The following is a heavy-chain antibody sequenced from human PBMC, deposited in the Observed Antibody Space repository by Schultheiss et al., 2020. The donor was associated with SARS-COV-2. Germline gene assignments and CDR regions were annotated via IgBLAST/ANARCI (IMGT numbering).Heavy chain of an antibody. CDR1: GFTFSSYS. J-gene: IGHJ3*02. CDR3: ARSSITISRGRHDAFDI. D-gene: IGHD3-9*01. Sequence: GGSLRLSCAASGFTFSSYSMNWVRQAPGKGLEWVSSISSSSSYIYYADSVKGRFTISRDNAKNSLYLQMNSLRAEDTAVYYCARSSITISRGRHDAFDIWGQGTMVTVSS. CDR2: ISSSSSYI. V-gene: IGHV3-21*01.